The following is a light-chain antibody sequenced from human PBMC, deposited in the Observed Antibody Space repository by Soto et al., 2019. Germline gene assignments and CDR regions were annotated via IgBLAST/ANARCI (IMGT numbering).Light chain of an antibody. CDR3: QQSYSAPLT. CDR1: QSIRSY. CDR2: AAS. V-gene: IGKV1-39*01. J-gene: IGKJ4*01. Sequence: DIQMTQSPSSLSASVGDRVTITCRASQSIRSYLNWYQQKRGKAPKLLIYAASSLQSGVPSRFSGSGSGTDFTLTISSLQPEDFATYYCQQSYSAPLTFGGGTKVDIK.